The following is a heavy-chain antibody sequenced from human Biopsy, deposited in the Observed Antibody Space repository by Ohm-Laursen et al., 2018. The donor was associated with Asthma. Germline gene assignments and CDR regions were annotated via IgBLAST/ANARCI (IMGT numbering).Heavy chain of an antibody. V-gene: IGHV7-4-1*02. CDR2: INTNTGNP. Sequence: GSSVKVSCKTSGYIFTSHAMNWVRQAPGQGLEWMGRINTNTGNPTYAQGFTGRFVFSLDTSVSTAYLQISSLKADDPAVYYCARGLLGMDVWGQGTLVIVSS. D-gene: IGHD2-15*01. CDR3: ARGLLGMDV. J-gene: IGHJ4*02. CDR1: GYIFTSHA.